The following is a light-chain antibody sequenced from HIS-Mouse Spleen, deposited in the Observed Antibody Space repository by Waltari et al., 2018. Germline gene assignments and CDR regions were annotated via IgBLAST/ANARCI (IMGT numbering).Light chain of an antibody. CDR2: DVS. Sequence: QSALTQPASVSGSPGQSITIPCTGTSSDVGGYNYVSWYQQHPGKAPKLMIYDVSNRPSGVSNRFSGSKSGNTASLTISGLQAEDEADYYCSSYTSSGFNVVFGGGTKLTVL. CDR1: SSDVGGYNY. CDR3: SSYTSSGFNVV. J-gene: IGLJ2*01. V-gene: IGLV2-14*03.